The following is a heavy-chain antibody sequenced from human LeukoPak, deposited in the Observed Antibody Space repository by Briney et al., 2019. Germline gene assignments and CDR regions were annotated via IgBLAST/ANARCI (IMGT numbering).Heavy chain of an antibody. V-gene: IGHV3-21*01. D-gene: IGHD1-26*01. CDR1: GFTFSSYS. CDR2: ISSSSSYI. Sequence: PGGSLRLSCAASGFTFSSYSMNWVRQAPGKGLEWVSSISSSSSYIYYADSVKGRFTISRDNAKNSLYLQMNSMRAEDTAVYYCARGKVVGATTGQYFQHWGQGTLVTVSS. J-gene: IGHJ1*01. CDR3: ARGKVVGATTGQYFQH.